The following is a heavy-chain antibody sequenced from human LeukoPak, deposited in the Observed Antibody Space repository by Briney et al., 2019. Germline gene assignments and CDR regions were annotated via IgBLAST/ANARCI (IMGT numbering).Heavy chain of an antibody. D-gene: IGHD4-17*01. CDR1: GGSISSYY. Sequence: SETLSLTCTVSGGSISSYYWSWIRQPPGKGLEWIGYIYYSGSTNYNPSLKSRVTISVDTSKNQFSLKLSSVTAADTAVYYCARLDTDSADPTDYWGQGTLVTVSS. CDR3: ARLDTDSADPTDY. V-gene: IGHV4-59*01. CDR2: IYYSGST. J-gene: IGHJ4*02.